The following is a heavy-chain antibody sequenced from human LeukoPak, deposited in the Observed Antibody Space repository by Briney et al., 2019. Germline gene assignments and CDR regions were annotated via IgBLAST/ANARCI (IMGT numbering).Heavy chain of an antibody. D-gene: IGHD5-18*01. CDR3: ANVDTAGAIDY. Sequence: GASVKVSCKASGGTFSSYAISWVRQAPGQGLEWMGGIIPIFGTANYAQKFQGRVTIAADESTSTAYMELSSLRSEDTAVYYCANVDTAGAIDYWGQGTLVTVSS. CDR1: GGTFSSYA. CDR2: IIPIFGTA. J-gene: IGHJ4*02. V-gene: IGHV1-69*13.